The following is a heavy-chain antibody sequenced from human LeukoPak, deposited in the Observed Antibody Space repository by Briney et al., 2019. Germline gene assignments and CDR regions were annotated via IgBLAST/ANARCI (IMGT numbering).Heavy chain of an antibody. D-gene: IGHD5-18*01. CDR1: GLTFSDSY. Sequence: GSLRLSCVASGLTFSDSYMSWIRQAPGKGLEWITYISGSGTTIYHADSVKGRFTISRDNAKNSVYLQMNSLREEDTAVYYCARPTDSSVDYWGQGTLVTVSS. CDR3: ARPTDSSVDY. V-gene: IGHV3-11*01. J-gene: IGHJ4*02. CDR2: ISGSGTTI.